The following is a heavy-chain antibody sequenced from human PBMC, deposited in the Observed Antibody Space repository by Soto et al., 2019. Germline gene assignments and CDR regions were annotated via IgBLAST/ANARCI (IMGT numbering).Heavy chain of an antibody. CDR3: ARGAYGPIKNFDYDYGMDV. J-gene: IGHJ6*02. V-gene: IGHV4-39*01. D-gene: IGHD3-10*01. CDR1: GGSISNSNHY. CDR2: IYYNGHT. Sequence: QLQLQESGPGLVKPSETLSLTCTVSGGSISNSNHYWVWIRQPPGKGLDCLGSIYYNGHTLYNSSLKSRVTISVGTSMNQFSLHLRSVTAADTALYFCARGAYGPIKNFDYDYGMDVWGQGTTVTVAS.